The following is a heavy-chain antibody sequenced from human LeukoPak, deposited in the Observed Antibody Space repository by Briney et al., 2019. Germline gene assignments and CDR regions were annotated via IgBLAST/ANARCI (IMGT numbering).Heavy chain of an antibody. J-gene: IGHJ6*03. CDR2: IYTSGST. D-gene: IGHD3-22*01. V-gene: IGHV4-61*02. Sequence: PSQTLSLTCTVSGASISSGTYYWSWIRQPAGKGLEWIGRIYTSGSTNYNPSLKSRVTISIDTSKNQFSLKLSSVTAADTAVYYCARDVSSGYYYYQYYMDVWGKGTTVTISS. CDR3: ARDVSSGYYYYQYYMDV. CDR1: GASISSGTYY.